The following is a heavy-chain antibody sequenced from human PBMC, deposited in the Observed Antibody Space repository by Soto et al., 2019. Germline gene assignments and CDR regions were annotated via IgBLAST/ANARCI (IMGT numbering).Heavy chain of an antibody. Sequence: QVQLLESGPGLLKPSETLSLTCSVSGGSMSPFYWSWIRQSPRKGLEWIGYIYYSGNTNYNPSLESQVTISVDTSKDQFSLRLSSVTAADSAVYYCARGVYDYWSGYYAGSGLDVWGQGTTVIVSS. CDR2: IYYSGNT. J-gene: IGHJ6*02. D-gene: IGHD3-3*01. CDR1: GGSMSPFY. V-gene: IGHV4-59*01. CDR3: ARGVYDYWSGYYAGSGLDV.